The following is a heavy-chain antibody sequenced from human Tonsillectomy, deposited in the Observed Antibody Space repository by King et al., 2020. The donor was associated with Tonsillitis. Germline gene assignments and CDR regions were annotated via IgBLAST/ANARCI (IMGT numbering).Heavy chain of an antibody. CDR3: ARDRGYCGSTSCYREYFDY. D-gene: IGHD2-2*02. J-gene: IGHJ4*02. CDR2: ISTYNGNT. CDR1: GYTFTSYG. V-gene: IGHV1-18*01. Sequence: HVQLVQSGAEVKKPGASVKVSCKASGYTFTSYGIRWVRQAPGQGLEWMGWISTYNGNTNYAQMLQGRVTMTSDTSTSTAYMELRSLRSDDTAVFYCARDRGYCGSTSCYREYFDYWGQGTLVTVSS.